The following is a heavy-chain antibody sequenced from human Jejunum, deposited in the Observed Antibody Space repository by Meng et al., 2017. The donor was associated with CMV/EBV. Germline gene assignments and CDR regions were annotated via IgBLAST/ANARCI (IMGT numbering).Heavy chain of an antibody. Sequence: LPCAASGFTFSNYAMAWVRQAPGKGLEWVSTISEIRDASYYGDSVKGRFAISRDNSKNTLYLQMSSLRVEDTAVYYCAKARQCEDWGQGTLVTVSS. CDR3: AKARQCED. CDR1: GFTFSNYA. V-gene: IGHV3-23*01. CDR2: ISEIRDAS. J-gene: IGHJ4*02.